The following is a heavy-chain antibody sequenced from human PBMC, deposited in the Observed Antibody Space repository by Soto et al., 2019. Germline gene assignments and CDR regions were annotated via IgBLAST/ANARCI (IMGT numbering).Heavy chain of an antibody. V-gene: IGHV3-7*03. D-gene: IGHD5-18*01. J-gene: IGHJ4*02. Sequence: EVQLAESGGGLVQPGGSLRLSCAASGFTFSSYWMSWVRQAPGKGLEWVANIKQDVGEKYYVDSVKGRFTISRDNAKNSLYLQMNSLRGDDTAVYYCVRDYRVSYGYGPFDSWGQGTLLTVSS. CDR3: VRDYRVSYGYGPFDS. CDR1: GFTFSSYW. CDR2: IKQDVGEK.